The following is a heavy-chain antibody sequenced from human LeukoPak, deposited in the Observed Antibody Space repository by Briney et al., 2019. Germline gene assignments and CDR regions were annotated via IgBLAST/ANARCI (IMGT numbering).Heavy chain of an antibody. CDR2: ISGSGGST. CDR3: AKLMEVITVNDAFDI. D-gene: IGHD3-10*01. J-gene: IGHJ3*02. CDR1: GFTFSSYA. Sequence: GGSLRLSCAASGFTFSSYAMSWVRQAPGKELEWVSAISGSGGSTYYADSVKGRFTISRDNSKNTLYLQMNSLRAEDTAVYYCAKLMEVITVNDAFDIWGQGTMVTVSS. V-gene: IGHV3-23*01.